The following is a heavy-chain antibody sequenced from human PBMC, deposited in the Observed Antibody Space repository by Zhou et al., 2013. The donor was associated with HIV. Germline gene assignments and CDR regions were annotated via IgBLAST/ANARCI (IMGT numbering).Heavy chain of an antibody. CDR2: IIPVFGTT. V-gene: IGHV1-69*13. Sequence: QVQLVQSGAEVKKPGSSVKVSCKVSGGTFSSYAINWVRQAPGQGLEWMGRIIPVFGTTNYAQKFQGRVTITADQSTSTAYMELSSLRSGDTAIYYCASPRSGSGLYYFDYWGRGNAGHRLL. D-gene: IGHD6-19*01. CDR1: GGTFSSYA. CDR3: ASPRSGSGLYYFDY. J-gene: IGHJ4*02.